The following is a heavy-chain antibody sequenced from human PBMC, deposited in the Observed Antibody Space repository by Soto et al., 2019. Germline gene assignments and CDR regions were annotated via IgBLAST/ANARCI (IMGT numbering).Heavy chain of an antibody. Sequence: QVQLQESGPGLVKPSQTLSLTCTVSGGSISSGGHYWSWIRQHPGKGLEWIGYIYYSGSTYYNQSLKSRITISVDTSKNQFSLKLSSVTAADTAVYYCAREGGIVGATAADYWGQGTLVTVSS. D-gene: IGHD1-26*01. CDR2: IYYSGST. CDR3: AREGGIVGATAADY. CDR1: GGSISSGGHY. V-gene: IGHV4-31*03. J-gene: IGHJ4*02.